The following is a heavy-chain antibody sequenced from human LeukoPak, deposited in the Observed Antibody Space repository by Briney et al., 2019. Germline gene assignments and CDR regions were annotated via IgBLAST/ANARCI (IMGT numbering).Heavy chain of an antibody. V-gene: IGHV1-8*01. CDR3: ARGLRYQLPYYYYYYMDV. J-gene: IGHJ6*03. CDR2: MNPNSGNT. CDR1: GYTFTSYD. Sequence: ASVKVSCKASGYTFTSYDINWVRQATGQGLEWMGWMNPNSGNTGYAQKFQGRVTMTRNTSISTVYMELSSLRSEDTAVYYCARGLRYQLPYYYYYYMDVWGKGTTVTVSS. D-gene: IGHD2-2*01.